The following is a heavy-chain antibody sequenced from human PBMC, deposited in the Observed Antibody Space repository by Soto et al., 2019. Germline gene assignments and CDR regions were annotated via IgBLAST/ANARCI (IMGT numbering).Heavy chain of an antibody. Sequence: PGGSLRLSCAASGFTFSSYAMNWVRQAPGKGLEWVSLINSGAVPYYADSVKGRFTISRDNSKSTLYLQMNSLRAEDTAVYYCAKDFGLTSGWPIFDSWGQGTLVTVSS. V-gene: IGHV3-23*01. J-gene: IGHJ4*02. D-gene: IGHD6-19*01. CDR3: AKDFGLTSGWPIFDS. CDR1: GFTFSSYA. CDR2: INSGAVP.